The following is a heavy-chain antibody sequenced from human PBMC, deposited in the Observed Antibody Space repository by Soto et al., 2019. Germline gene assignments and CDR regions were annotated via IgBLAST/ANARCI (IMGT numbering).Heavy chain of an antibody. J-gene: IGHJ4*02. V-gene: IGHV4-4*07. CDR3: ARDIGSYAYAEGY. CDR2: VYSSGTT. Sequence: SETLSLTCSVSGGSINIYWWRWIRHPAGKGLEWIGRVYSSGTTDYNPSLNSRATMSVETSKNQFSLKLTSVTAADTAVYYCARDIGSYAYAEGYWGQGIQVTVSS. D-gene: IGHD2-2*01. CDR1: GGSINIYW.